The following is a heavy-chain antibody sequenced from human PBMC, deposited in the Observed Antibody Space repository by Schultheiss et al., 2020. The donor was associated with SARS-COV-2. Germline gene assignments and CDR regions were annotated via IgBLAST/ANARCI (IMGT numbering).Heavy chain of an antibody. CDR2: ISYDGSNK. D-gene: IGHD6-13*01. CDR3: ARTGYSSSWGLDY. CDR1: GFTFSSYA. V-gene: IGHV3-30*07. J-gene: IGHJ4*02. Sequence: GGSLRLSCAASGFTFSSYAMHWVRQAPGKGLEWVAVISYDGSNKYYADSVKGRFTISRDNAKNSLYLQMNSLRAEDTAVYYCARTGYSSSWGLDYWGQGTLVTVSS.